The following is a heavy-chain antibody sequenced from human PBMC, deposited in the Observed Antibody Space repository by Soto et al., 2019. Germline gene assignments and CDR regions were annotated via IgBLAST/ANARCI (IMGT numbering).Heavy chain of an antibody. CDR3: ARLHYGYVWGSYRIYYFDY. V-gene: IGHV4-59*01. J-gene: IGHJ4*02. Sequence: PSETLSRTCTVSGGSISSYYWIWIGRPPGKGLERIGYIYCSGSTNYNPSRKTRVTISLDTSKNQYSLKLSSVTAADTAVYYCARLHYGYVWGSYRIYYFDYWGQGTLVTVSS. CDR2: IYCSGST. CDR1: GGSISSYY. D-gene: IGHD3-16*02.